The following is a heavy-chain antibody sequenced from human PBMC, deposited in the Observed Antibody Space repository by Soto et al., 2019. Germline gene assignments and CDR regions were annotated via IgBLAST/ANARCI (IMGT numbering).Heavy chain of an antibody. J-gene: IGHJ4*02. V-gene: IGHV4-34*01. CDR1: GGSFSCYY. D-gene: IGHD3-22*01. CDR3: ARGCAYYYDSTPRFCYFDY. CDR2: INHSGST. Sequence: SETLSLTCAVYGGSFSCYYWSWIRQPPGKGLEWIGEINHSGSTNYNPSLKSRVTISVDTSKNQFSLKLSSVTAADTAVYYCARGCAYYYDSTPRFCYFDYWGQGTLVTVSS.